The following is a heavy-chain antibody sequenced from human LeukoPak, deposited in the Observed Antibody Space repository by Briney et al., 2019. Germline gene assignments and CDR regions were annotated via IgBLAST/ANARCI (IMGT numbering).Heavy chain of an antibody. CDR1: GYTFTGYY. V-gene: IGHV1-2*02. CDR3: ARDGSGSYGGHWFDP. Sequence: ASVKVSCKASGYTFTGYYMHWVRQAPGQGLEWMGWINPNSGGTNYAQKFQGRVTMTRDTSISTAYMELSRLRSDDTAVYYCARDGSGSYGGHWFDPWGQGTLVTASS. D-gene: IGHD3-10*01. J-gene: IGHJ5*02. CDR2: INPNSGGT.